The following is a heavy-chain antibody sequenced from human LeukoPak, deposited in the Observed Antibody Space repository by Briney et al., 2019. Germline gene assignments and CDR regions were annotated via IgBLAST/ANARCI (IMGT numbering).Heavy chain of an antibody. CDR2: ISSSSSYI. CDR3: ARAQKDDSSGYYYYYYYMDV. J-gene: IGHJ6*03. V-gene: IGHV3-21*01. Sequence: PGGSLRLSCAASGFTFSSYSMNWVRQAPGKGLEWVSSISSSSSYIYYADSVKGRFTISRDNAKNSLYLQMNSLRAEDTAVYYCARAQKDDSSGYYYYYYYMDVRGKGTTVTVSS. CDR1: GFTFSSYS. D-gene: IGHD3-22*01.